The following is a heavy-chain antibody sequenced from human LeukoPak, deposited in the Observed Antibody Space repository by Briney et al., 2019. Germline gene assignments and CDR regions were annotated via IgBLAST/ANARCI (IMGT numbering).Heavy chain of an antibody. CDR1: GFTFSSYG. D-gene: IGHD5-24*01. J-gene: IGHJ4*02. V-gene: IGHV3-23*01. CDR3: AKGGNGYHPQVFDY. CDR2: ISGSGGGT. Sequence: GGSLRLSCAASGFTFSSYGMAWVRQAPGKGLEWVSGISGSGGGTYYADSVKGRFTISRDNSKNTLYLQMNSLRAEDTAVYYCAKGGNGYHPQVFDYWGQGTLVTVSS.